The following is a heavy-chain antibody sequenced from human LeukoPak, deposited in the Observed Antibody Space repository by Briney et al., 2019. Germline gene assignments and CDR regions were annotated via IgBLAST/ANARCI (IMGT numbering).Heavy chain of an antibody. CDR3: AIILVGATGSWFDP. J-gene: IGHJ5*02. CDR2: FDPEDGET. CDR1: GYTLTELS. D-gene: IGHD1-26*01. V-gene: IGHV1-24*01. Sequence: GASVKVSCKVSGYTLTELSMHWVRQAPGKGLEWMGGFDPEDGETIYAQKFQGRVTMTEDTSTDTAYMELSSLRSEDTAVYYCAIILVGATGSWFDPWGQGTLVTVSS.